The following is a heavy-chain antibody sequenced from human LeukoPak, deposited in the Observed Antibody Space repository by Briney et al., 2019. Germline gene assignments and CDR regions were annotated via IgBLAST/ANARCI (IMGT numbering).Heavy chain of an antibody. V-gene: IGHV1-18*01. CDR3: ARPHCGGDCYPLGDYYGMDV. CDR1: GYIFTSYG. D-gene: IGHD2-21*02. Sequence: ASVKVSCKASGYIFTSYGISWVRQAPGQGLEWMGWISAYNGNTNYAQKLQGRVTMTTDTSTSTAYMELRSLRSDDTAVYYCARPHCGGDCYPLGDYYGMDVWGQGTTVTVSS. J-gene: IGHJ6*02. CDR2: ISAYNGNT.